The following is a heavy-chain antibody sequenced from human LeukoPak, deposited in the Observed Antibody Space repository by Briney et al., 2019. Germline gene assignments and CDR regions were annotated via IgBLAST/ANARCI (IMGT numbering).Heavy chain of an antibody. CDR1: GFTFSSYA. CDR2: ISYDGSNK. J-gene: IGHJ4*02. CDR3: ARARPGPFDY. V-gene: IGHV3-30-3*01. D-gene: IGHD6-6*01. Sequence: HPGGSLRLSCAASGFTFSSYAMHWVRQAPGKGLEWVAVISYDGSNKYYADSVKGRFTISRDNSKNTLYLQMNSLRAEDTAVYYCARARPGPFDYWGQGTLVTVSS.